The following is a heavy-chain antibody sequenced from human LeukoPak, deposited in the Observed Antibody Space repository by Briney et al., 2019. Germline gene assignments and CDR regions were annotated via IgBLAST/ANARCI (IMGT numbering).Heavy chain of an antibody. CDR1: GGTFSIYA. V-gene: IGHV1-69*05. J-gene: IGHJ5*02. Sequence: SVKVSCKASGGTFSIYAISWVRQAPGPGREWMGVIIPIFGTANYAQKFLGRVTIITDESTSTAYMELYSLRSEDTAVYYCASHGSPKLIATSGHPPLGWFDPWGQGTLVTVSS. D-gene: IGHD6-13*01. CDR2: IIPIFGTA. CDR3: ASHGSPKLIATSGHPPLGWFDP.